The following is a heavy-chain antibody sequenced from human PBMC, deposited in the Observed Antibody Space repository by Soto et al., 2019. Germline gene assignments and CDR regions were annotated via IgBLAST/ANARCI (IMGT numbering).Heavy chain of an antibody. Sequence: PGGSLRLSCAASGFTFSSYAMHWVRQAPGKGLEWVAVISFDGSNKYYADSVKGRFTISRDNSKNTLYLQMNSLRAEDTAVYYCARDKLAADNYYYGMDVWGQGTTVTVS. CDR3: ARDKLAADNYYYGMDV. CDR2: ISFDGSNK. D-gene: IGHD6-13*01. CDR1: GFTFSSYA. V-gene: IGHV3-30-3*01. J-gene: IGHJ6*02.